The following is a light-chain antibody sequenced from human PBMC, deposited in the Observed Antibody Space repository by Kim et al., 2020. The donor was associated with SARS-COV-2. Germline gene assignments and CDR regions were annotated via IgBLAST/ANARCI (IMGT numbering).Light chain of an antibody. CDR1: QSIANY. CDR2: AAS. CDR3: QQSYTTPIT. Sequence: DIQMTQSPSSLSASVGDRVTITCRASQSIANYLNWYQHKPPGKAPNLLLYAASTLHTGVPSRFSGSGSGTNFTLTVSGLHPEDFATYYCQQSYTTPITFGQGTRLEIK. V-gene: IGKV1-39*01. J-gene: IGKJ5*01.